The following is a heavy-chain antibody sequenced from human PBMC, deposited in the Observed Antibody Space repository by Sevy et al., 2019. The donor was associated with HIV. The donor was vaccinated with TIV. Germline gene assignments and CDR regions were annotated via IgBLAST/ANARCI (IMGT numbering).Heavy chain of an antibody. J-gene: IGHJ4*02. V-gene: IGHV3-53*01. CDR2: VTSDGTT. CDR3: AGGDTTMITDLDY. D-gene: IGHD3-16*01. CDR1: GFDFSIYS. Sequence: GGSLRLSCAASGFDFSIYSMSWVRQAPGKGLEWVAGVTSDGTTYYADSVRDRFTVSRDNSKNTLYLQLNSLRADDTAVFYCAGGDTTMITDLDYWGQGTLVTVSS.